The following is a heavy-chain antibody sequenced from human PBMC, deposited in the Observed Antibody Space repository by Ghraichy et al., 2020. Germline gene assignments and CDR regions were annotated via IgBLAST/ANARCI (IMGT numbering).Heavy chain of an antibody. Sequence: ASVKVSCKTSGYTFTSYGISWVRQAPGQGLEWMGWINAYNPNTNDAQKLQGRVTMNTDISTSTAYMELRSLRSDDTAVYYCARELGSADADAFDIWGQGTIVTVSS. D-gene: IGHD7-27*01. J-gene: IGHJ3*02. V-gene: IGHV1-18*01. CDR3: ARELGSADADAFDI. CDR2: INAYNPNT. CDR1: GYTFTSYG.